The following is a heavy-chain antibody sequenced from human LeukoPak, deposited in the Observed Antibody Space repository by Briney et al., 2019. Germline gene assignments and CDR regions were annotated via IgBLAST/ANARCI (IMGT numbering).Heavy chain of an antibody. Sequence: PGGFLRLSCAASGFTFSSYAMSWVRQAPGKGLEWVSGISGSGGSTYYADSVRGRFTISRDNSKNTLYLQMNSLRAEDTAVYYCAKDRKVYYYDSSGYDYWGQGTLVTVSS. D-gene: IGHD3-22*01. V-gene: IGHV3-23*01. CDR2: ISGSGGST. CDR1: GFTFSSYA. CDR3: AKDRKVYYYDSSGYDY. J-gene: IGHJ4*02.